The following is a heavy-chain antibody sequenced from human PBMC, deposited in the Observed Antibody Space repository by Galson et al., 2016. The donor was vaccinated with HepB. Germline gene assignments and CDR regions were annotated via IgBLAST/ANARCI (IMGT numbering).Heavy chain of an antibody. J-gene: IGHJ2*01. CDR2: MSGSGAST. Sequence: SLRLSCAASGFTFSSYATSWVRQAPGKGLEWVSAMSGSGASTFYADSVKGRFTISRDNSKNTLYLQMNSLRAEDTAVYYCAKGENWNYGVWWYFDLWGRGTLVTVSS. V-gene: IGHV3-23*01. D-gene: IGHD1-7*01. CDR1: GFTFSSYA. CDR3: AKGENWNYGVWWYFDL.